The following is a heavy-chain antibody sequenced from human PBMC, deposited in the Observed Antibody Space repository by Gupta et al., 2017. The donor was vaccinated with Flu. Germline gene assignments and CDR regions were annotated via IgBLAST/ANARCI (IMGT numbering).Heavy chain of an antibody. V-gene: IGHV1-3*01. CDR3: ARSSFYGSGSLFSFDP. J-gene: IGHJ5*02. CDR1: GYSFTKYA. Sequence: QLVQSGAEVHKPGASVKISCTASGYSFTKYALHWVRQAPGQRLEWMGWINVGIQNIRYSQKFQGRVTISRDASANTAYMELSSLKSEDTAVYYCARSSFYGSGSLFSFDPWGQGTLVTVSS. D-gene: IGHD3-10*01. CDR2: INVGIQNI.